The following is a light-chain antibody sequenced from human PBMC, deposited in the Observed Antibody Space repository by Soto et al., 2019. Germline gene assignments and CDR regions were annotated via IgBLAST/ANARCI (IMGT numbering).Light chain of an antibody. J-gene: IGKJ3*01. V-gene: IGKV1-39*01. CDR1: PTISNY. CDR3: PQSYSSPFT. CDR2: GAT. Sequence: DIQMNQSPSSLSASVGDRVTIICRASPTISNYLNWYQRKPGKAPKVLIYGATRLQSGVPSRFSGSGVGTDFTLTISSLQPEDFATYYCPQSYSSPFTFGPGTKVDIK.